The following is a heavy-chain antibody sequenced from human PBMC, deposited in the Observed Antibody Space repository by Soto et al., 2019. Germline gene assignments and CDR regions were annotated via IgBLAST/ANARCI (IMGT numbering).Heavy chain of an antibody. V-gene: IGHV1-3*01. CDR3: ARDQYFSGFDY. CDR2: INDGNGNT. J-gene: IGHJ4*02. CDR1: GYTFTSYA. Sequence: QVQLVQSGAEVKKPGASVKVSCKASGYTFTSYAMHWVRQAPGQRLEWMGWINDGNGNTEFPRKFQGRVTITRDTSAGTAYMELSSLRSEDTAVYYCARDQYFSGFDYWGQGTLVTVSS. D-gene: IGHD6-19*01.